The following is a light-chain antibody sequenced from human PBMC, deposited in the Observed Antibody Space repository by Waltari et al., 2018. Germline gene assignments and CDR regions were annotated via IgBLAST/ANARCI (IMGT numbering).Light chain of an antibody. CDR2: DVT. Sequence: SALTQPRSVSGSPGQSVTISCTGTTSDVGGYNYVSWYQHHPGKAPNLMIFDVTQPPSGLPDRFSRSKSANTASLTISGLQAEDEADYYCCSFAGTYTWVFGGGTKVTVL. J-gene: IGLJ3*02. V-gene: IGLV2-11*01. CDR3: CSFAGTYTWV. CDR1: TSDVGGYNY.